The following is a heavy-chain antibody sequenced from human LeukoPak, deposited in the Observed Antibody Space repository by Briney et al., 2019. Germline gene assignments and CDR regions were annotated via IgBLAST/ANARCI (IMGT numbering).Heavy chain of an antibody. D-gene: IGHD5-24*01. CDR3: AKGPQRWLQLLDAFDI. CDR2: ISSTGGTT. J-gene: IGHJ3*02. CDR1: GITFSSYG. Sequence: GGSLRLSCAASGITFSSYGMSWVRQAPGKGLEWVSRISSTGGTTYYADSVKGRFTISRDNSKNTLYLQMNSLRAEDTAVYYCAKGPQRWLQLLDAFDIWGQGTMVTVSS. V-gene: IGHV3-23*01.